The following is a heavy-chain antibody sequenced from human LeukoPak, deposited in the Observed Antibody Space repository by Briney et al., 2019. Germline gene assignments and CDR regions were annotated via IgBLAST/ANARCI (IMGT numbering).Heavy chain of an antibody. CDR2: INPNTGAT. D-gene: IGHD2-15*01. CDR1: GYTFTGYY. J-gene: IGHJ4*02. V-gene: IGHV1-2*02. CDR3: ARDERYCNGDNHYPDLGY. Sequence: GASVKVSCKASGYTFTGYYMFWVRQAPGQGLEWMGWINPNTGATKYGQNFQGRVTLTRDTSIGTTFMELSSLRSDDTAVYYCARDERYCNGDNHYPDLGYWGQGTLVTVSS.